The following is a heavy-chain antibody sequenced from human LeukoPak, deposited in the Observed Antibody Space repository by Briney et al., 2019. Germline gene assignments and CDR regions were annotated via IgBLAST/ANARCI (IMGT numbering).Heavy chain of an antibody. J-gene: IGHJ4*02. V-gene: IGHV3-48*03. CDR3: ARLYCSGGSCYRSFDY. Sequence: GGSLRLSCAASGFTFSSYEMNWVRQAPGKGLEWVSYISSSGSTIYYADSVKGRFTISRDNAKNSLYLQMNSLRAEDTAVYYRARLYCSGGSCYRSFDYWGQGTLVTVSS. D-gene: IGHD2-15*01. CDR1: GFTFSSYE. CDR2: ISSSGSTI.